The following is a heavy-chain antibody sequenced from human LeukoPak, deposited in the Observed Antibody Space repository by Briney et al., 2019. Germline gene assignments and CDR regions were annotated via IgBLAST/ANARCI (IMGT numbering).Heavy chain of an antibody. D-gene: IGHD3-10*01. CDR2: ISAYNGNT. CDR3: ARDWPTKGFGELLPVDY. J-gene: IGHJ4*02. CDR1: GYTFTSYG. V-gene: IGHV1-18*01. Sequence: EASVKVSCKASGYTFTSYGISWVRQAPGQGLEWMGWISAYNGNTNYAQKLQGRVTMTTDTSTSTAYMELRSLRSDDTAVYYCARDWPTKGFGELLPVDYWGQGTLVTVSS.